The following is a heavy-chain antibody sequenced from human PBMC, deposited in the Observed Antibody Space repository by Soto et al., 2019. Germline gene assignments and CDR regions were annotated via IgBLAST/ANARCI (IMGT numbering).Heavy chain of an antibody. Sequence: VQLLESGGGLVQPGGSLRLSCAASGFTFSNYAMSWVRQAPGKGLEWVSGMSNSGIRTYYADSVKGRFIISRDNSKNTLYLQMNSLRPEDTAVYYCAKAYFDILTGYFGDYWGQGTLVSVSS. CDR2: MSNSGIRT. CDR3: AKAYFDILTGYFGDY. D-gene: IGHD3-9*01. J-gene: IGHJ4*02. CDR1: GFTFSNYA. V-gene: IGHV3-23*01.